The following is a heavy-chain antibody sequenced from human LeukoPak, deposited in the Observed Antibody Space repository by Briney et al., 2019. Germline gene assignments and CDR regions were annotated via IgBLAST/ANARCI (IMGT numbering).Heavy chain of an antibody. CDR3: ARDYEWLRF. CDR2: ISSSSSTI. J-gene: IGHJ4*02. V-gene: IGHV3-48*01. Sequence: GGSLRLSCAASGFTFSSYSVNWVRQAPGKGLEWVSYISSSSSTIYYADSVKGRFTISRDNAKNSLYLQMNSLRAEDTAVYYCARDYEWLRFWGQGTLVTVSS. D-gene: IGHD5-12*01. CDR1: GFTFSSYS.